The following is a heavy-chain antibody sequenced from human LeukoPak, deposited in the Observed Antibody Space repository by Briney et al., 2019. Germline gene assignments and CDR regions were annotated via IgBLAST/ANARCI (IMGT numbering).Heavy chain of an antibody. D-gene: IGHD3-22*01. CDR2: ISGSGGST. Sequence: PGGSLRLSCAASGFTFSSYAMSWVRQAPGTGLEWVSAISGSGGSTYYADSVKGRFTISRDNSKNTLYLQMNSLRAEDTAVYYCAKGPRRITMIVVVTTGYWGQGTLVTVSS. CDR3: AKGPRRITMIVVVTTGY. V-gene: IGHV3-23*01. CDR1: GFTFSSYA. J-gene: IGHJ4*02.